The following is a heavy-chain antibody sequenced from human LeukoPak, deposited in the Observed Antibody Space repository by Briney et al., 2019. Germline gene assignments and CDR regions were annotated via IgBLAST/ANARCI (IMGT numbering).Heavy chain of an antibody. V-gene: IGHV4-34*01. CDR3: ASSKGADYDFWSGYYRDPYYYYGMDV. CDR2: INHSGST. J-gene: IGHJ6*02. Sequence: PSETLSLTCAVYGGSFSGYYWSWIRQPPGKGLEWIGEINHSGSTNYNPSLKSRVTISVDTSKNQFSLKLSSVTAADTAVYYCASSKGADYDFWSGYYRDPYYYYGMDVWGQGTTVTVSS. D-gene: IGHD3-3*01. CDR1: GGSFSGYY.